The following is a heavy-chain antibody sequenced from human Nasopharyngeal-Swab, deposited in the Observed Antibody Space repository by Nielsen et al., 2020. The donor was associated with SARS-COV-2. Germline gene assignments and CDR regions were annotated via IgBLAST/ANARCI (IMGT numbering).Heavy chain of an antibody. CDR2: IYHGGNT. CDR3: VRVSGVGIPEALYYLYYGMDV. J-gene: IGHJ6*02. CDR1: GDSIISFNW. Sequence: SETLSLTCDVSGDSIISFNWWSWVRQSPGKGLEWIGEIYHGGNTNYNPSLESRVTISLDESKNQFSLNLRSVTTADTAVYFCVRVSGVGIPEALYYLYYGMDVWGQGTTVTVSS. V-gene: IGHV4/OR15-8*01. D-gene: IGHD2-21*01.